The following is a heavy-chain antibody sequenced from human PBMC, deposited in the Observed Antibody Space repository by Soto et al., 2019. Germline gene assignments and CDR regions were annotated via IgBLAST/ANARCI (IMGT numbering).Heavy chain of an antibody. V-gene: IGHV3-15*01. CDR2: IKSKTDGGTT. Sequence: PGGSLRLSCGASGFIFSNAWMSWVRQAPGKGLEWVGRIKSKTDGGTTDYAAPVKGRFTVSRDDSKNTLYLQMNGLKIEDTAVYYCAPDDPINTYWGQGTLVPVSS. D-gene: IGHD5-18*01. CDR1: GFIFSNAW. CDR3: APDDPINTY. J-gene: IGHJ4*02.